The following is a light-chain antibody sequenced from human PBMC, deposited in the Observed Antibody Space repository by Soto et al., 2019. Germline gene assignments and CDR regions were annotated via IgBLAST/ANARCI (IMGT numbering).Light chain of an antibody. V-gene: IGLV2-14*01. CDR2: GVN. CDR3: SSYTSSSTLV. J-gene: IGLJ2*01. CDR1: SSDVGGYKY. Sequence: QSALTQPASVSGSPGQSITISCTGTSSDVGGYKYVSWYQHHPGKAPKLVMYGVNDRPSGVSNRFSGGKSGNTASLTISGLQVEDEGDYYCSSYTSSSTLVFGGGTKVT.